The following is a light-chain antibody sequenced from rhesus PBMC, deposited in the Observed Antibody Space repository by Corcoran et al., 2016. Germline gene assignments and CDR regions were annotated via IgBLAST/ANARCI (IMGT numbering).Light chain of an antibody. CDR3: QHGYGTPWT. CDR2: KTP. V-gene: IGKV1-74*01. Sequence: DIQMTQSPSSLSASLGDRVTITCRARENINNYLNWYQQRTGKAPNLLIYKTPTLQSGVPSRFGGSGSGTDYTFTLSRLQPEDVATYYCQHGYGTPWTFGQGTKVEIK. J-gene: IGKJ1*01. CDR1: ENINNY.